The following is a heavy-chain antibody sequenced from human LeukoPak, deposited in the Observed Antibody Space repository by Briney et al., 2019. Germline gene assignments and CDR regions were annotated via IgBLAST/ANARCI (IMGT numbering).Heavy chain of an antibody. V-gene: IGHV3-23*01. J-gene: IGHJ4*02. Sequence: PGGSLRLSCAASGFTFSSYAMTWVRQAPGKGLEWVSTISDSGGSIYHADSVKGRFTISRDNSKNTLYLQMSSLRAADTAVYYCAKGNSGSYPNRPMLYGGQGTLVTVSS. CDR2: ISDSGGSI. CDR1: GFTFSSYA. D-gene: IGHD1-26*01. CDR3: AKGNSGSYPNRPMLY.